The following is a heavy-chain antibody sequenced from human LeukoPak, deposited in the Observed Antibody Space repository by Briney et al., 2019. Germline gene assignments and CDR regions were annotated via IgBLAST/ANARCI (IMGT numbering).Heavy chain of an antibody. D-gene: IGHD4-23*01. CDR3: ARGSGRWLYYYYYYYMDV. J-gene: IGHJ6*03. CDR1: GYTFTGYY. V-gene: IGHV1-46*01. CDR2: INPSGGST. Sequence: ASVKVSCKASGYTFTGYYMHWVRQAPGQGLEWMGIINPSGGSTSYAQKFQGRVTMTRDTSTSTVYMELSSLRSEDTAVYYCARGSGRWLYYYYYYYMDVWGKGTTVTISS.